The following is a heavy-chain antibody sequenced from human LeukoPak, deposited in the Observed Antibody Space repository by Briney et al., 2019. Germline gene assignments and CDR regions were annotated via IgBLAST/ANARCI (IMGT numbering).Heavy chain of an antibody. CDR3: ARDYGIPLLGYYYYGMDV. CDR2: INGDGSSI. J-gene: IGHJ6*02. CDR1: GFTSNSHW. V-gene: IGHV3-74*01. Sequence: VQPGGSLSLSCAASGFTSNSHWMPWARQAPGKGLVWVARINGDGSSINYADSVKGRFTISRDNATNTLYLQMNSLRAEDTAVYYCARDYGIPLLGYYYYGMDVWGQGTTVTVSS. D-gene: IGHD5-18*01.